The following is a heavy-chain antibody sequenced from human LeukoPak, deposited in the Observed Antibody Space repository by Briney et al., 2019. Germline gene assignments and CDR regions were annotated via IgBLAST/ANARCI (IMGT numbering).Heavy chain of an antibody. D-gene: IGHD3-22*01. Sequence: GGSLRLSCAASGFTFSSYGMHWVRQAPGKGLEWVAVVWYDGSNKYYADSVKGRFTISRDNSKNTLYLQMNSLRAEDTAVYYCTDSSGSYWGQGTLVTVSS. V-gene: IGHV3-33*01. CDR3: TDSSGSY. CDR2: VWYDGSNK. CDR1: GFTFSSYG. J-gene: IGHJ4*02.